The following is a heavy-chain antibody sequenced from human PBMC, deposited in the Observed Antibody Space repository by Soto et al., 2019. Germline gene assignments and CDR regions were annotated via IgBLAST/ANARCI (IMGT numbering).Heavy chain of an antibody. CDR1: GGSVRSGTYY. J-gene: IGHJ5*02. V-gene: IGHV4-61*01. CDR2: IDHSGST. D-gene: IGHD6-19*01. CDR3: VREEWGSAWYNGMYAGWFDP. Sequence: ASETLSLTCTVSGGSVRSGTYYWSWIRHPPGKGLEWIGNIDHSGSTKDNPSLKSRVTIFLDTSKNQFSLKLSSVTAADTAVYYCVREEWGSAWYNGMYAGWFDPWGQGTLVTVS.